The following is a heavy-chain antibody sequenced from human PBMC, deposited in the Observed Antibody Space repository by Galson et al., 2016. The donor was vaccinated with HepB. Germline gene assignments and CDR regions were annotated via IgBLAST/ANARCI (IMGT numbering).Heavy chain of an antibody. Sequence: QSGAEVKKPGESLKISCRGSGYSFGSYWIGWVRQMPGKGLEWMGIICPGDFDIRYSPPFQGQVTISVDKSISTAYLQWSSLTASDTAMYYCTRSLTGSYDFWCAIYNYYAMDVWGQGTTVTVS. CDR1: GYSFGSYW. V-gene: IGHV5-51*01. D-gene: IGHD3-3*01. CDR3: TRSLTGSYDFWCAIYNYYAMDV. J-gene: IGHJ6*02. CDR2: ICPGDFDI.